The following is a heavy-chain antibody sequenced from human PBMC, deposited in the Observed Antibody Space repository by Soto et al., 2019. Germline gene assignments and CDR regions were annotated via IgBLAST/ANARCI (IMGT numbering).Heavy chain of an antibody. J-gene: IGHJ6*02. Sequence: ASVKVSCKASGYTFTSYDINWVRQATGQGLEWMGWMNPNSGKTVYAQKFQGRVPMTEDTSIDTAYMELSSLRSEDTAVYYCATGTGTTGGYYYYGMDVWGQGTTVTVSS. V-gene: IGHV1-8*01. CDR1: GYTFTSYD. CDR2: MNPNSGKT. D-gene: IGHD1-7*01. CDR3: ATGTGTTGGYYYYGMDV.